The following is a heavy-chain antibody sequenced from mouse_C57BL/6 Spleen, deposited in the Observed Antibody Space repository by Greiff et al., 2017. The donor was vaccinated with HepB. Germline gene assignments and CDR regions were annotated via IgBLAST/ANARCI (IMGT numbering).Heavy chain of an antibody. V-gene: IGHV1-69*01. CDR3: ARRGIHHAPFAY. CDR1: GYPFPSYW. J-gene: IGHJ3*01. Sequence: QVQLQQPGAELVMPGASVKLSCKASGYPFPSYWMHWVKQRPGQGLEWIGEIDPSDSYTNYNQKFKGKSTLTVDKSSSTAYMQLSSLTSEDSAVYYCARRGIHHAPFAYWGQGTLVTVSA. CDR2: IDPSDSYT.